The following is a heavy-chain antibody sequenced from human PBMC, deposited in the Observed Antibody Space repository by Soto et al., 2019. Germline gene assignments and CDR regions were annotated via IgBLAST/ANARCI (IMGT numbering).Heavy chain of an antibody. J-gene: IGHJ6*02. V-gene: IGHV1-69*13. CDR3: AREQLVFTSNYYYYGMDV. D-gene: IGHD6-6*01. CDR2: IIPIFGTA. Sequence: SVKVSCKASGGTFSSYAISWVRQAPGQGLEWMGGIIPIFGTANYAQKFQGRVTITADESTSTAYMELSSLRSEDTSVYYCAREQLVFTSNYYYYGMDVWGQGTTVTVSS. CDR1: GGTFSSYA.